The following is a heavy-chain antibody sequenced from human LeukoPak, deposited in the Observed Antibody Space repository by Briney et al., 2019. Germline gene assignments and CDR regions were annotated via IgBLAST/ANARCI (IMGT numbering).Heavy chain of an antibody. CDR1: GFTFSSYA. Sequence: GGSLRLSCAASGFTFSSYAMSWVRQAPGKGLEWVSAISGSGGSTYYADSVKGRFTISRDNSKNTLYLQMNNLRAEDTAVYYCAISFMTTVTLFDYWGQGTLVTVSS. CDR2: ISGSGGST. J-gene: IGHJ4*02. D-gene: IGHD4-17*01. CDR3: AISFMTTVTLFDY. V-gene: IGHV3-23*01.